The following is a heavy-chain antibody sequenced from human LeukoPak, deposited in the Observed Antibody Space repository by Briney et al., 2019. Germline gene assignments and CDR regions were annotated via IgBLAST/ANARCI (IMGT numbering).Heavy chain of an antibody. V-gene: IGHV1-2*02. D-gene: IGHD6-19*01. CDR2: INPNSGGT. CDR1: GYTFTGYY. CDR3: ARGQWLASYFDY. J-gene: IGHJ4*02. Sequence: ASVKVSCKASGYTFTGYYMHWVRQAPGQGLEWMGWINPNSGGTNYQGRVTMTRDTSISTAYMELSRLRSDDTAVYYCARGQWLASYFDYWGQGTLVTVSS.